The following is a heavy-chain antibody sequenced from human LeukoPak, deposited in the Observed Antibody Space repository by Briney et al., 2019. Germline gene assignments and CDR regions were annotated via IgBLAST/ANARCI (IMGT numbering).Heavy chain of an antibody. J-gene: IGHJ6*02. D-gene: IGHD3-22*01. CDR1: GFSLSTSGMR. CDR2: IDWDDDK. Sequence: SGPTLVNPTQTLTLTCNFSGFSLSTSGMRASWIRQPPGKALEWLARIDWDDDKFYSTSLKTRLTISKDTSKNQVVLTMTNMDPVDTATYYCAASIVGYYYYGMDVWGQGTTVTVSS. CDR3: AASIVGYYYYGMDV. V-gene: IGHV2-70*04.